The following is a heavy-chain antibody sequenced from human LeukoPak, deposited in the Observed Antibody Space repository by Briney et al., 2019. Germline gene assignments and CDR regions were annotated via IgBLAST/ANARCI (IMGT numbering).Heavy chain of an antibody. Sequence: GESLKISCKGSGYSFTSYWIGWVRQMPGKGLEWMGIIYPGDSDTRYSPSFQGQVTISADKSNSTAYLQWSSLKASDTAMYYCARRPSYCSSTSCYRYFDLWGRGTLVTVSS. CDR1: GYSFTSYW. J-gene: IGHJ2*01. CDR2: IYPGDSDT. CDR3: ARRPSYCSSTSCYRYFDL. D-gene: IGHD2-2*02. V-gene: IGHV5-51*01.